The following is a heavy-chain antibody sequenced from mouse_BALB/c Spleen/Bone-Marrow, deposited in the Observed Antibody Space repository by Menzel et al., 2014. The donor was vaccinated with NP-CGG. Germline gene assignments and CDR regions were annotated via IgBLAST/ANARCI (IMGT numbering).Heavy chain of an antibody. CDR1: GYTFXSYT. CDR2: INPSSGYT. V-gene: IGHV1-4*02. CDR3: ARREGRRREVYFDY. J-gene: IGHJ2*01. Sequence: QVQLQQSAAELARPGASVKMSCKASGYTFXSYTMHWVKQRPGQGLEWIGYINPSSGYTEYNQKFEDKTTLTADKSSSTAYMQLSSLTSEDSAVYYCARREGRRREVYFDYWGQGTTLTVSS. D-gene: IGHD2-14*01.